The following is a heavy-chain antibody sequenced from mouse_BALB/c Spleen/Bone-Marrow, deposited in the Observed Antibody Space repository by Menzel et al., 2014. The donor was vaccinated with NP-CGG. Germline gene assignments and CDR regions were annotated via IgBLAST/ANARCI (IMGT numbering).Heavy chain of an antibody. V-gene: IGHV5-6*01. D-gene: IGHD2-4*01. Sequence: EVQLVESGGDLVKPGGSLKLSCAASGFTFSSYGMSWVRQTPDKRLEWVATISSGGSYTYYPDSVKGRFTISRDNAKNTLYLQMSSLKSEDTGMYYCARQTYYDYDGYFDYWGQGTTLTVSS. CDR1: GFTFSSYG. J-gene: IGHJ2*01. CDR2: ISSGGSYT. CDR3: ARQTYYDYDGYFDY.